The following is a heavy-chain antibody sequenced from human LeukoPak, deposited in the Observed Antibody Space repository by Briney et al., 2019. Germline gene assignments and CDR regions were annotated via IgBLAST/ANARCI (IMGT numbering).Heavy chain of an antibody. V-gene: IGHV4-59*12. Sequence: PSETLSLTCTVSGGSISSYYWSWIRQPPGKGLEWIGYIYYSGSTNYNPSLKSRVTISVDTSKNQFSLKLSSVTAADTAVYYCARVVVPAAIDAFDIWGQGTMVTVSS. J-gene: IGHJ3*02. CDR3: ARVVVPAAIDAFDI. CDR1: GGSISSYY. CDR2: IYYSGST. D-gene: IGHD2-2*01.